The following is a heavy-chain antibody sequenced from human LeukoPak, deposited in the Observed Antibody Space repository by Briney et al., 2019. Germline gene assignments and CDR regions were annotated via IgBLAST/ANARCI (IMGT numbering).Heavy chain of an antibody. CDR1: GGSISSYY. V-gene: IGHV4-59*01. Sequence: PSETLSLTCTVSGGSISSYYWSWIRQPPGKGLEWIGYIYYSGSANYNPSLKSRVTISVDTSKNQFSLKLSSVTAADTAVYYCARGGDIVVVPAAMGDAFDIWGQGTMVTVSS. CDR3: ARGGDIVVVPAAMGDAFDI. CDR2: IYYSGSA. D-gene: IGHD2-2*01. J-gene: IGHJ3*02.